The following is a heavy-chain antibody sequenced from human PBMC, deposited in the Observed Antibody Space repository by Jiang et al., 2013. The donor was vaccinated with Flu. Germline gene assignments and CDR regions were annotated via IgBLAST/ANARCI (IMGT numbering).Heavy chain of an antibody. D-gene: IGHD2-2*01. Sequence: QKFQGRVTITADESTSTAYMELSSLRSEDTAVYYCARDLDLAMTNWFDPWGQGTLVTVSS. J-gene: IGHJ5*02. CDR3: ARDLDLAMTNWFDP. V-gene: IGHV1-69*01.